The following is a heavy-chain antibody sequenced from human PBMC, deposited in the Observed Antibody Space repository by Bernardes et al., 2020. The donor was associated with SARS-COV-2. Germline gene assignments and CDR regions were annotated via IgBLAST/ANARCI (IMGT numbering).Heavy chain of an antibody. V-gene: IGHV4-59*01. J-gene: IGHJ4*02. CDR2: IYYSGST. CDR3: ARQGGYSGYYYDPFDY. D-gene: IGHD3-22*01. Sequence: SETLSLTCTVSGGSISSYYWSWIRQPPGKGLEWIGYIYYSGSTNYNPSLKSRVTISVDTSKNQFSLKLSSVTAADTAVYYCARQGGYSGYYYDPFDYWGQGTLVTVSS. CDR1: GGSISSYY.